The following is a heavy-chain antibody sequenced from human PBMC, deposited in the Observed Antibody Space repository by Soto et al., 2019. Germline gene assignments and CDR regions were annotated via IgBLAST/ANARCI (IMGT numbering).Heavy chain of an antibody. CDR3: ARVDSGYAYFDY. CDR1: GGSISSYY. V-gene: IGHV4-59*01. D-gene: IGHD3-22*01. Sequence: NPXETLYLTCTVSGGSISSYYWSWIRQPPGKGLEWIGYIYYSGSTHYNPSLKSRVTISVDTSKNQFSLKLSSVTAADTAVYYCARVDSGYAYFDYWGQGTLVTVSS. CDR2: IYYSGST. J-gene: IGHJ4*02.